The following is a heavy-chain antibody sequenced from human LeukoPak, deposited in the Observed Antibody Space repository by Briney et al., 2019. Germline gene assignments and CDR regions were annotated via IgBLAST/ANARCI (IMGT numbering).Heavy chain of an antibody. CDR1: GFTFSSYG. J-gene: IGHJ4*02. Sequence: PGGSLRLSCAASGFTFSSYGMHWVRQAPGKGLEWVAFIRYDGSNKYYADSVKGRFTISRDNSKNTLYLQMNSLRAEDTAVYYCAKLNGAYYYDSSGSLDYWGQGTLVTVSS. D-gene: IGHD3-22*01. CDR2: IRYDGSNK. V-gene: IGHV3-30*02. CDR3: AKLNGAYYYDSSGSLDY.